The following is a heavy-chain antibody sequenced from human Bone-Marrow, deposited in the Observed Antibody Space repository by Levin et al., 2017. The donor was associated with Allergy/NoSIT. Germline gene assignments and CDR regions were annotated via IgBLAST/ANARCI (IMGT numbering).Heavy chain of an antibody. D-gene: IGHD2-15*01. J-gene: IGHJ3*02. CDR3: ARVVGWPRDAFDI. CDR1: GGSISSYY. CDR2: IYYSGST. Sequence: PSETLSLTCTVSGGSISSYYWSWIRQPPGKGLEWIGYIYYSGSTNYNPSLKSRVTISVDTSKNQFSLKLSSVTAADTAVYYCARVVGWPRDAFDIWGQGTMVTVSS. V-gene: IGHV4-59*01.